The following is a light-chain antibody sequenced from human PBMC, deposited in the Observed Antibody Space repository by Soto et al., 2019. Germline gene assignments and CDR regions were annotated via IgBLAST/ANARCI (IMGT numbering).Light chain of an antibody. CDR1: SSDVGGYNY. V-gene: IGLV2-14*01. CDR2: EVS. J-gene: IGLJ1*01. Sequence: QSVLTQPASVSGSPGQSITISCTGTSSDVGGYNYVSWYQQHPGKAPKLMIYEVSNRPSGVSNRLSGSKSGNTASLTISGLQAEDEADYYCSSYTSSFSYVFGTGTKVTVL. CDR3: SSYTSSFSYV.